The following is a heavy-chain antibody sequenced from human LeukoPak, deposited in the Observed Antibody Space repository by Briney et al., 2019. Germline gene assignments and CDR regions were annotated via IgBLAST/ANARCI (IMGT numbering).Heavy chain of an antibody. Sequence: PGGSLRLSCAASGFTFNNYGMHWVRQAPGKGLEWVTFIRYDGSNKYYVDSVKGRFTISRDNSKNTMYLQINSLRTEDTAVYYCAKARSGPNDAFDIWGQGTMVTVSS. J-gene: IGHJ3*02. CDR1: GFTFNNYG. D-gene: IGHD5-12*01. CDR3: AKARSGPNDAFDI. CDR2: IRYDGSNK. V-gene: IGHV3-30*02.